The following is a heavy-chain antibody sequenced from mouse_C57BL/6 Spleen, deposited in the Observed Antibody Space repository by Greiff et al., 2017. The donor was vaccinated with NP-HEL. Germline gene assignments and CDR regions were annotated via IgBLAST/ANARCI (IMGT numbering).Heavy chain of an antibody. CDR1: GYSITSGYD. J-gene: IGHJ2*01. CDR3: ARGDYYGLDY. V-gene: IGHV3-1*01. CDR2: ISYSGST. D-gene: IGHD1-1*01. Sequence: EVMLVESGPGMVKPSQSLSLTCTVTGYSITSGYDWHWIRHFPGNNLEWMGYISYSGSTNYNPSLKSRISITHDTSKNHFFLKLNSVTTEDTATYYCARGDYYGLDYWGQGTTLTVSS.